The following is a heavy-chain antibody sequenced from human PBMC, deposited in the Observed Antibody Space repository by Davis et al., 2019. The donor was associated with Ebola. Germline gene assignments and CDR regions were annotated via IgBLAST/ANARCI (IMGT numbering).Heavy chain of an antibody. CDR3: ARQPIVATIYPNNYYYYGMDV. Sequence: PGGSLRLSCKGSGYSFTSYWIGWVRQMPGKGLEWMGIIYPGDSDTRYSPSFQGQVTISADKSISTAYLQWSSLKASDTAMYYCARQPIVATIYPNNYYYYGMDVWGQGTTVTVSS. J-gene: IGHJ6*02. D-gene: IGHD5-12*01. V-gene: IGHV5-51*01. CDR2: IYPGDSDT. CDR1: GYSFTSYW.